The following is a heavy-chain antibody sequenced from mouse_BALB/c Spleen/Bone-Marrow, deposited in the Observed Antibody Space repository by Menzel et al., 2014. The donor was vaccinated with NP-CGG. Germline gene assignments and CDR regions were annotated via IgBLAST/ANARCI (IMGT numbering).Heavy chain of an antibody. CDR1: GFTFTDYY. Sequence: EVKLVESGGGLVQPGGSLRLSCTTSGFTFTDYYMSWVRQPPGKALEWLVFIRNKANGYTIEYSASVKGRFTISRDNSQNILYLQMNTLRAEDSATYYCARDYYLAYWGQGPLVTVS. CDR3: ARDYYLAY. V-gene: IGHV7-3*02. J-gene: IGHJ3*01. D-gene: IGHD2-1*01. CDR2: IRNKANGYTI.